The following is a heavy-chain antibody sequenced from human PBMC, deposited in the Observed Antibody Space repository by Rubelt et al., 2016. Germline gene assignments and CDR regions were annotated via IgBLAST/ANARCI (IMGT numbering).Heavy chain of an antibody. J-gene: IGHJ3*02. V-gene: IGHV3-64D*06. CDR3: VKDVTTVTTLVSVGIRRAFDI. CDR2: ISSNGGST. Sequence: YAMHWVRQAPGKGLEYVSAISSNGGSTYYADSVKGRFTISRDNSKNTLYLQMSSLRAEDTAVYYCVKDVTTVTTLVSVGIRRAFDIWGQGTMVTVSS. D-gene: IGHD4-17*01. CDR1: YA.